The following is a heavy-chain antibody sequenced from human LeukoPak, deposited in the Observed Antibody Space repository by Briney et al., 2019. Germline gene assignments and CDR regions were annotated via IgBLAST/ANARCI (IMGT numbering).Heavy chain of an antibody. CDR3: ARAPPLPYSSGSSNIDY. CDR2: IIPIFGTA. CDR1: GGTFSSYA. Sequence: ASVRVSYKASGGTFSSYAISWVRQAPGQGLEWMGGIIPIFGTANYAQKFQGRVTMTRDTSISTAYMELSRLRSDDTAVYYCARAPPLPYSSGSSNIDYWGQGTLVTVSS. D-gene: IGHD6-19*01. V-gene: IGHV1-69*05. J-gene: IGHJ4*02.